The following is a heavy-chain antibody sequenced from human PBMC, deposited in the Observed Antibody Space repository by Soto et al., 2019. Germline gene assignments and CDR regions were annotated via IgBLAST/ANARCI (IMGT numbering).Heavy chain of an antibody. CDR1: GGSISSSSYY. CDR3: ARTPITMVRGVIIAGYYGMDV. J-gene: IGHJ6*02. V-gene: IGHV4-39*01. Sequence: SETLSLTCTVSGGSISSSSYYWGWIRQPPGKGLEWIGSIYYSGSTYYNPSLKSRVTISVDTSKTQFSLKLSSVTAADTAVYYCARTPITMVRGVIIAGYYGMDVWGQGTTDTVSS. CDR2: IYYSGST. D-gene: IGHD3-10*01.